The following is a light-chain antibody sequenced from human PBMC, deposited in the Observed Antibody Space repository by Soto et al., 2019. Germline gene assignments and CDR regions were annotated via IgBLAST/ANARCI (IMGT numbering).Light chain of an antibody. CDR3: QQYNNWPLT. CDR2: GAS. J-gene: IGKJ4*01. CDR1: QSVSSS. Sequence: EIVMTQSPATLSVSPGERATLSCRASQSVSSSLAWYQQKPGQAPRLLIYGASTRATVIPARFSGSGSGTEFTLTISSLQSEDFAVYYSQQYNNWPLTFGGGTKVEIK. V-gene: IGKV3-15*01.